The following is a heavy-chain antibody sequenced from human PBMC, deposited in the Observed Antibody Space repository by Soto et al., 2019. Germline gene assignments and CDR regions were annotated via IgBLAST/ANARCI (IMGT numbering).Heavy chain of an antibody. J-gene: IGHJ6*02. CDR1: GYSFTSYW. CDR2: IYPGDSDT. D-gene: IGHD6-13*01. V-gene: IGHV5-51*01. Sequence: GESLKISCKGSGYSFTSYWIGWVRQMPGKGLELMGIIYPGDSDTRYSPSFQGQVTISADKSISTAYLQWSSLRASDTAMYYCARTAAAGKYYYGMDVWGQGTTVTVSS. CDR3: ARTAAAGKYYYGMDV.